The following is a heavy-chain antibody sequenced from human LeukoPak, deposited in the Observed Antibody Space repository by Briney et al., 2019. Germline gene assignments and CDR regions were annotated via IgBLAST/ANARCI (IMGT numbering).Heavy chain of an antibody. CDR1: GFTFSSYA. CDR3: AKVRAMLDAFDI. Sequence: GGSLRLSCAASGFTFSSYAMSWVRQAPGKGLEWVSAISGSGGSTYYADSAKGRFTISRDNSKNTLYLQMNSLRAEDTAVYYCAKVRAMLDAFDIWGQGTMVTVSS. J-gene: IGHJ3*02. CDR2: ISGSGGST. D-gene: IGHD3-16*01. V-gene: IGHV3-23*01.